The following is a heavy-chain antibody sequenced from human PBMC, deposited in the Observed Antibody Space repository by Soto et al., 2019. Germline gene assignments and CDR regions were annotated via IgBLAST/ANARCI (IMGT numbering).Heavy chain of an antibody. Sequence: QVQLVESGGGVVKLGGSLSLSGPASGFTLRTKLMTWVRKPPAKGLEGVAVISYDGSNKYIAESVKGRFTISRDNSKNTLFLQMNSLRAEDTAVYYCARGTTTSAFSAMDVWGQGTTVTVSS. CDR2: ISYDGSNK. CDR1: GFTLRTKL. CDR3: ARGTTTSAFSAMDV. D-gene: IGHD1-1*01. V-gene: IGHV3-30-3*01. J-gene: IGHJ6*02.